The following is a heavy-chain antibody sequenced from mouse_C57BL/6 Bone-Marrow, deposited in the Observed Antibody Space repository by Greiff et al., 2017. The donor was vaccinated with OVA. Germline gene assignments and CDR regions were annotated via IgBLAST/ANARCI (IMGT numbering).Heavy chain of an antibody. CDR1: GYTFTSHW. V-gene: IGHV1-56*01. CDR2: IFPGSGST. Sequence: VQLQQSGPELVRPGASVKISCKAPGYTFTSHWLQWVRQRPGQGLEWIGEIFPGSGSTYYNEKFKGKATLTVDTSSSTAYMQLSSLTSEASSVYFCARKGPYGSSLWYFDVWGTGTTVTVSS. D-gene: IGHD1-1*01. J-gene: IGHJ1*03. CDR3: ARKGPYGSSLWYFDV.